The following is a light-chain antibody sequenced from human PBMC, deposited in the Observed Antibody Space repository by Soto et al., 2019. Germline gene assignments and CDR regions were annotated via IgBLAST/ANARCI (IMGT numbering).Light chain of an antibody. CDR2: GNS. J-gene: IGLJ1*01. CDR1: SSNIGAGYD. Sequence: VLAQPPSVSGAPGQRVTISCTGSSSNIGAGYDVHWYQQLPGTAPKLLIYGNSNRPSGVPDRFSGSKSGTSASLAITGLQAEDEADYYCQSYDSSLSGYVFGTGTRSPS. V-gene: IGLV1-40*01. CDR3: QSYDSSLSGYV.